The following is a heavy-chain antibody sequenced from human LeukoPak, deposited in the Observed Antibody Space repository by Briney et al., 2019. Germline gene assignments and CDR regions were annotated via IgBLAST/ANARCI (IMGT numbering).Heavy chain of an antibody. CDR2: ISGSSGST. J-gene: IGHJ4*02. V-gene: IGHV3-23*01. Sequence: GGSLRLSCAASGFTFSSYAMSWVRQAPGKGLEWVSAISGSSGSTYYADSVKGRFTISRDNSKNTLYLQMNSLRAEDTAVYYCAKDLELDSSGYYLGFDYWGQGTLVTVSS. D-gene: IGHD3-22*01. CDR1: GFTFSSYA. CDR3: AKDLELDSSGYYLGFDY.